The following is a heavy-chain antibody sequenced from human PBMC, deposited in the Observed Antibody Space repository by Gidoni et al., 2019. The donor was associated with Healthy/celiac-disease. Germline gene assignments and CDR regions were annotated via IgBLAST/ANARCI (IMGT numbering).Heavy chain of an antibody. D-gene: IGHD6-13*01. CDR1: GFTFRSYS. Sequence: EVQLVESGGGLVQPGGSLRLSWSASGFTFRSYSMNWVRQAPGKGLEWVSYISSRSSTIYYADSVKGRFTISRDNAKNSLYLQMNSLRDEDTAVYYCARDKQQLVGDDAFDIWGQGTMVTVSS. J-gene: IGHJ3*02. CDR2: ISSRSSTI. V-gene: IGHV3-48*02. CDR3: ARDKQQLVGDDAFDI.